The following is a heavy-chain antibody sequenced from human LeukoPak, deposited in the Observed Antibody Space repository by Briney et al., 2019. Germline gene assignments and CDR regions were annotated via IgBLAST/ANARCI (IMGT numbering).Heavy chain of an antibody. J-gene: IGHJ3*02. Sequence: GGSLRLSCAASGFTFSSYGMHWVRQAPGKGLEWVAVIWYDGSNKYYADSVKGRFTISRDNSKNTLYLQMNSLRAEDTAVYYCAREQLRDAFDIWGQGTMVTVSS. CDR2: IWYDGSNK. D-gene: IGHD3-10*01. CDR3: AREQLRDAFDI. V-gene: IGHV3-33*01. CDR1: GFTFSSYG.